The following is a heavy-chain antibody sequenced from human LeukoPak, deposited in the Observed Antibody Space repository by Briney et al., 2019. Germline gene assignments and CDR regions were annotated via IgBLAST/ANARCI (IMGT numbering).Heavy chain of an antibody. J-gene: IGHJ4*02. CDR2: ISGSGGTT. D-gene: IGHD3-3*01. V-gene: IGHV3-23*01. CDR1: GFTFSSYA. CDR3: AKEITIFGVVNVDY. Sequence: GGSLRLSCAASGFTFSSYAMNWVRQAPGKGLEWVSAISGSGGTTYYADSVKGRFTVSRDNSKNTLYLQMSSLRAEDTAVYYCAKEITIFGVVNVDYWGQGTLVTVSS.